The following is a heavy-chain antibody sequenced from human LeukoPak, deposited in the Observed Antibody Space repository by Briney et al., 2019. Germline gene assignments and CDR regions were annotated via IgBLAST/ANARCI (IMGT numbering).Heavy chain of an antibody. CDR1: GDSVSSNGAS. J-gene: IGHJ4*02. V-gene: IGHV6-1*01. D-gene: IGHD3-3*01. Sequence: SQTLSLTCAISGDSVSSNGASWNWIGQSPSRGLEWLGRTYYRSQQWHSDYAPSVKGRITLNPDTSKNQFSLQLNSMTPDDTAGYYCGRETDSGVVTNWGQGTLVTVSS. CDR2: TYYRSQQWHS. CDR3: GRETDSGVVTN.